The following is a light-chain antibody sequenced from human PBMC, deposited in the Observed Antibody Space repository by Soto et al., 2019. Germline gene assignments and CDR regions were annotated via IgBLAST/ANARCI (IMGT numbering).Light chain of an antibody. V-gene: IGKV1-5*01. CDR2: DAS. CDR1: QIIGSS. Sequence: DIQMTQSPSTLSASVGDRVTITCRASQIIGSSLAWYQQKPGKAPKLLIYDASTLRSGVPSRFSGSESGTEFTLTISSLQPDDSATYYCQHYYSYPHTFGQGTKLEMK. CDR3: QHYYSYPHT. J-gene: IGKJ2*01.